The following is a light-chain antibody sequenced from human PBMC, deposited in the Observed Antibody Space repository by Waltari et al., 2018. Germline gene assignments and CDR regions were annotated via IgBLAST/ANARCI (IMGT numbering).Light chain of an antibody. CDR2: EVS. J-gene: IGLJ1*01. CDR3: GSYRSGSTFI. V-gene: IGLV2-18*02. Sequence: QSALTQPPSVSKSLGQSVTISCTGTSSDIGRYNGFSWYQQHSGTAPRLLIYEVSKRPSGVSDRFSGSKSGNTASLTISGLQAEDEADYYCGSYRSGSTFIFGAGTRLTVL. CDR1: SSDIGRYNG.